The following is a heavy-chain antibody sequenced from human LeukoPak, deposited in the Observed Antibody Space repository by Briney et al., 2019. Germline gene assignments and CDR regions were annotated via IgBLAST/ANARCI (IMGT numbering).Heavy chain of an antibody. J-gene: IGHJ4*02. Sequence: ASVKVSCKASGYTFTSYGISWVRQAPGQGLQWMGWISAYNGNTNYAQKLQGRVTMPTDTSTSTAYMELRSLRSDDTAVYYCARDDPSSSWYLIDYWGQGTLVTVSS. D-gene: IGHD6-13*01. CDR2: ISAYNGNT. CDR1: GYTFTSYG. CDR3: ARDDPSSSWYLIDY. V-gene: IGHV1-18*01.